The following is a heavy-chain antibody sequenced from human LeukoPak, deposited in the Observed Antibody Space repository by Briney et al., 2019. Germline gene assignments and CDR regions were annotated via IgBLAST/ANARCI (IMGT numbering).Heavy chain of an antibody. J-gene: IGHJ4*02. D-gene: IGHD3-3*01. CDR2: ISRSSSTR. CDR3: TTDHRTIYGVVTPDY. Sequence: GGSLRLSCAASGFTFSSYSMNWVRQGPGKGLEWVSYISRSSSTRYYADSVRGRFTISRDNAKNSLYLQMNSLKTEDTAVYYCTTDHRTIYGVVTPDYWGQGTLVIVSS. V-gene: IGHV3-48*04. CDR1: GFTFSSYS.